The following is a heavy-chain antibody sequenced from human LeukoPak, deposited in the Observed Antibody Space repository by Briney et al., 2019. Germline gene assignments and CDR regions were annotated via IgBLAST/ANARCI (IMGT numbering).Heavy chain of an antibody. V-gene: IGHV1-8*01. Sequence: GASVKVSCKASGYTFTSYDINWVRQATGQGLEWMGWMNPNSGNTGYAQKFQGRVTMTRNTSISTAYMELSSLRSEDTAVYYCARAVGIVDTAMAIFDYWGQGTLVTVSS. CDR1: GYTFTSYD. CDR3: ARAVGIVDTAMAIFDY. D-gene: IGHD5-18*01. J-gene: IGHJ4*02. CDR2: MNPNSGNT.